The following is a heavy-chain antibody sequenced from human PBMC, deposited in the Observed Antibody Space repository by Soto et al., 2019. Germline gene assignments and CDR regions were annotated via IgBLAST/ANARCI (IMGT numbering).Heavy chain of an antibody. CDR2: IDYSGGT. CDR1: GGSISSGGYY. Sequence: QVQLQESGPGLVEPSQTLSLACTVSGGSISSGGYYWSWIRQHPGKGLEWIGYIDYSGGTDYNPSLNSRVTISVDTSKNQFSLKLNSVTAADTAVYYCARGGSKNGDFVWFEPWGQGTLVIVSS. CDR3: ARGGSKNGDFVWFEP. J-gene: IGHJ5*02. D-gene: IGHD4-17*01. V-gene: IGHV4-31*03.